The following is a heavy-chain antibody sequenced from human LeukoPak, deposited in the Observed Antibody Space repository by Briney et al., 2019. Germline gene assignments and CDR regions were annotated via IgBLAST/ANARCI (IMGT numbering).Heavy chain of an antibody. CDR2: IYYSGST. D-gene: IGHD3-10*02. J-gene: IGHJ4*02. Sequence: SETLSLTCTVSGGSISSYYWSWIRQPPGKGLEWIGYIYYSGSTNYNPSLKSRVTISVDTSKNQFSLKLSSVTAADTAVYYCARDVRRVIDYWGQGTLVTVSS. CDR1: GGSISSYY. CDR3: ARDVRRVIDY. V-gene: IGHV4-59*12.